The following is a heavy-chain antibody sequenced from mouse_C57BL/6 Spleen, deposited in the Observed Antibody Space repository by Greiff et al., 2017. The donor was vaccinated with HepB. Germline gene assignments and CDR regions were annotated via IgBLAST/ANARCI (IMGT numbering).Heavy chain of an antibody. CDR1: GYTFTSYW. Sequence: QVQLQQPGAELVKPGASVKLSCKASGYTFTSYWMQWVKQRPGPGLEWIGEIDPSDSYTNYNQKFKGKATLTVDTSSSTAYMQLSSLTSEDSAVYYCARRGFNYVDYWGQGTTLTVSS. D-gene: IGHD3-1*01. J-gene: IGHJ2*01. CDR3: ARRGFNYVDY. CDR2: IDPSDSYT. V-gene: IGHV1-50*01.